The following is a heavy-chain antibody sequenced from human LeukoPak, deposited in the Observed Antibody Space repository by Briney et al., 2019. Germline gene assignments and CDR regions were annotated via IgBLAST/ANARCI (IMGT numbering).Heavy chain of an antibody. CDR3: ARDLTTVTDYYGMGV. J-gene: IGHJ6*02. D-gene: IGHD4-17*01. V-gene: IGHV3-21*01. CDR1: GFTFSSYS. Sequence: GGSLRLSCAASGFTFSSYSMNWVRQAPGKGLEWVSSISSSSSYIYYADSVKGRFTISRDNAKNSLYLQMNSLRAEDTAVYYCARDLTTVTDYYGMGVWGQGTTVTVSS. CDR2: ISSSSSYI.